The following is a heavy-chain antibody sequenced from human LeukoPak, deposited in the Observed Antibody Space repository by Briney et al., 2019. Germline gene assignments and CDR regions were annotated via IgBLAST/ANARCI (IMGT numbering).Heavy chain of an antibody. J-gene: IGHJ6*03. Sequence: PGGSLRLSCAASGFTFSSYWMSWVRQAPGKGLEWAANIKQDGSEKYYVDSVKGRFTISRDNAKNSLYLQMNSLRAEDTAVYYCARDLSGSYYYYYMDVWGKGTTVTISS. CDR2: IKQDGSEK. CDR1: GFTFSSYW. D-gene: IGHD3-10*01. V-gene: IGHV3-7*01. CDR3: ARDLSGSYYYYYMDV.